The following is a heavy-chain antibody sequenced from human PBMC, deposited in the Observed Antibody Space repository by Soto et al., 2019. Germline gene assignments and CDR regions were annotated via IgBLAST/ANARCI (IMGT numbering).Heavy chain of an antibody. V-gene: IGHV4-30-2*02. D-gene: IGHD5-18*01. Sequence: SETLSLTCAVSGDSISSGGFSWSWIRQPPGKGLEWIGYIYHSGTSFYNPSLKSRVTISVDGSKNQFSLKVNSVTAADTAIYYCARSPSYSYGLYLDNWGQGTQVTVSS. CDR1: GDSISSGGFS. CDR3: ARSPSYSYGLYLDN. J-gene: IGHJ4*02. CDR2: IYHSGTS.